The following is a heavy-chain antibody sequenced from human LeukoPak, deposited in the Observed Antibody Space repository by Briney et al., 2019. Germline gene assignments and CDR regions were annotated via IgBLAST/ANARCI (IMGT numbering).Heavy chain of an antibody. Sequence: GGSLRLSCAASGFTFSSHWMHWVRQAPGKGLVWVSRINSDGSITSYADSVKGRFTISRDNAKDTLYLQMNSVRAEDAAVYYCASPMWDTAIHDYWGQGTLVTVSS. CDR1: GFTFSSHW. D-gene: IGHD5-18*01. CDR3: ASPMWDTAIHDY. V-gene: IGHV3-74*01. J-gene: IGHJ4*02. CDR2: INSDGSIT.